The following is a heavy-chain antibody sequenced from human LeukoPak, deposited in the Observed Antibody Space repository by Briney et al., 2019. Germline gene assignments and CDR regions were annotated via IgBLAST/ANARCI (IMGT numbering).Heavy chain of an antibody. CDR2: ISYDGSNK. CDR1: GFTFSSYA. CDR3: ARPEEYSSAGYMDV. J-gene: IGHJ6*03. D-gene: IGHD5-18*01. V-gene: IGHV3-30*04. Sequence: GGSLRLSCAASGFTFSSYAMHWVRQAPGKGLEWVAVISYDGSNKYYADSVKGRFTISRDNSKNTLYLQMNSLRAEDTAVYYCARPEEYSSAGYMDVWGKGTTVTVSS.